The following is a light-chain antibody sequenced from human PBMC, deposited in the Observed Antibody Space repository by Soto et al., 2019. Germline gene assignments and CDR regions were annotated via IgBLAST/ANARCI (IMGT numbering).Light chain of an antibody. CDR2: DAS. CDR1: QNIRSS. V-gene: IGKV1D-13*01. CDR3: HQYGNSPWT. J-gene: IGKJ1*01. Sequence: QMTQSPSSLSASAGDRVTSTCRASQNIRSSLNWYQQKPGKAPKLLIYDASTLESGVPSRFSGSRSGTEFTLTISSLQPDDFAVYYCHQYGNSPWTFGQGTKVDI.